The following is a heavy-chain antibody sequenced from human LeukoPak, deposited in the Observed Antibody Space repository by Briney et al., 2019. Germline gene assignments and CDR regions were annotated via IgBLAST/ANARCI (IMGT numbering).Heavy chain of an antibody. V-gene: IGHV3-23*01. J-gene: IGHJ4*02. CDR2: ISGSGGST. D-gene: IGHD2-15*01. CDR3: ARDNTRGGLDY. CDR1: GFTFSSYA. Sequence: GGSLRLSCAASGFTFSSYAMSWVRQAPGKGLEWVSAISGSGGSTSYADSVKGRFTISRDNAKNTLYLQMNSLRAEDTAVYYCARDNTRGGLDYWGQGTLVTVSS.